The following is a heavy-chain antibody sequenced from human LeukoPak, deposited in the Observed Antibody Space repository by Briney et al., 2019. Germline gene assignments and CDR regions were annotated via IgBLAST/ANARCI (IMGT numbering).Heavy chain of an antibody. Sequence: GGSLRLPCEGSGFTSGNYWMSWVRQAPGKELQWVANIKKDGSEKYYVDSVKGRFTISRDNAKNSLYLQMNSLRAEDTAIYYCTGGPWGSAGAGALDIWGQGTMVTVSS. D-gene: IGHD3-16*01. V-gene: IGHV3-7*05. J-gene: IGHJ3*02. CDR1: GFTSGNYW. CDR3: TGGPWGSAGAGALDI. CDR2: IKKDGSEK.